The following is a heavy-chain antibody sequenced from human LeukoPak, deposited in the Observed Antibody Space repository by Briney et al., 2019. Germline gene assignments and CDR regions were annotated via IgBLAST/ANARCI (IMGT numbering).Heavy chain of an antibody. D-gene: IGHD3-3*01. Sequence: PGGSLRLSCAASGFTFSSYAMSWVRQAPGKGLEWVSAISGSGGSTYYADSVKGRFTISRDNSKNTLYLQMNSLRAEDTAVYYCVSSLGNYDFWSGTWGQGTLVTVSS. J-gene: IGHJ5*02. CDR2: ISGSGGST. CDR1: GFTFSSYA. CDR3: VSSLGNYDFWSGT. V-gene: IGHV3-23*01.